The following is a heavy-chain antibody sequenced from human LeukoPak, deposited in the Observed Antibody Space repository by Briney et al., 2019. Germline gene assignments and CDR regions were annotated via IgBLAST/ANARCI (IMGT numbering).Heavy chain of an antibody. CDR1: GGTFSSYA. J-gene: IGHJ3*02. D-gene: IGHD3-22*01. V-gene: IGHV1-69*06. Sequence: SVKVSCKASGGTFSSYAISWVRQAPGQGLEWRGGIIPIFGTANYAQKFQGRVTITADKSTSTAYMELSSLRSEDTAVYYCARVLRTYYYDSSGYSGAFDIWGQGTMVTVSS. CDR2: IIPIFGTA. CDR3: ARVLRTYYYDSSGYSGAFDI.